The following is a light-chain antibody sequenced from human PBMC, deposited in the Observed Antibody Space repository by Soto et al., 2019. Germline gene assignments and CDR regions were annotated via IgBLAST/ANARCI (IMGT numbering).Light chain of an antibody. CDR3: CSYAGSPRYV. J-gene: IGLJ1*01. CDR2: DVS. Sequence: QSALTQPRSVSGSPGQSVTISCTGTSSDVGGYNYVSWYQQQPGKAPKVMIYDVSERPSGVPDRFSGSKSGNTASLTISGLQAEDEADYYCCSYAGSPRYVFGTGTKLTVL. V-gene: IGLV2-11*01. CDR1: SSDVGGYNY.